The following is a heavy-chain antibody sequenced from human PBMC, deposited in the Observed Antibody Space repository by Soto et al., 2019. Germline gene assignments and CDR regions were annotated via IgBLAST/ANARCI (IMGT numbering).Heavy chain of an antibody. Sequence: QVQLQESGPGLVKPSQTLSLTCTVSGGSISGGVYYWSWIRQPPGNGLEWFGYIVASGSTYYKPSLKSRVTISGDTFKNQFSLRLSSVTAADTAVYYCAREIIPLTTDWYFDLWGRGTLVTVSS. CDR3: AREIIPLTTDWYFDL. CDR2: IVASGST. V-gene: IGHV4-30-4*01. J-gene: IGHJ2*01. D-gene: IGHD4-17*01. CDR1: GGSISGGVYY.